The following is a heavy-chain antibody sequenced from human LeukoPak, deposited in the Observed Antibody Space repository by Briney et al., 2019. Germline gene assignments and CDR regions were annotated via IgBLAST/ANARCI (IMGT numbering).Heavy chain of an antibody. J-gene: IGHJ6*02. CDR2: ISAYNGNT. V-gene: IGHV1-18*01. D-gene: IGHD5-12*01. Sequence: ASVKVSCKASGYTFTSYGISWVRQAPGQGLEWMGRISAYNGNTNYAQKLQGRVTMTTDTSTSTAYMELRSLRSDDTAVYYCARDWNGIVATEGKGYYYYGMDVWGQGTTVTVSS. CDR3: ARDWNGIVATEGKGYYYYGMDV. CDR1: GYTFTSYG.